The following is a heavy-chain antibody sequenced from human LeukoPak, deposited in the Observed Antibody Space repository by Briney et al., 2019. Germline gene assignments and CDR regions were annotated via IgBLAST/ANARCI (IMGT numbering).Heavy chain of an antibody. Sequence: GGSLRLSCAASGFTFSTYWMSSVRQAPGKGLEWVANIKPEGSEKDYVDSLKGRFTISGDNAKNSLYLQVNSLRAEDTAVYYCARFGVPYGVDVWGQGTTVTVSS. CDR3: ARFGVPYGVDV. CDR1: GFTFSTYW. V-gene: IGHV3-7*04. J-gene: IGHJ6*02. D-gene: IGHD3-16*01. CDR2: IKPEGSEK.